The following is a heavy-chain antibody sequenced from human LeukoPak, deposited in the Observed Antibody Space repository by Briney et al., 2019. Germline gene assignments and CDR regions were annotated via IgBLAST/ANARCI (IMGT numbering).Heavy chain of an antibody. J-gene: IGHJ6*03. CDR2: INHSGST. V-gene: IGHV4-34*01. CDR3: SRGKGYCYYMDV. Sequence: SETLSLTCAVYGGSFSGYYWSWIRQPPGKGLEWIGEINHSGSTNYNPSLKSRVTISVDTSKNQFSLKLSSVTAADTAVYYCSRGKGYCYYMDVWGKGTTVTVSS. CDR1: GGSFSGYY.